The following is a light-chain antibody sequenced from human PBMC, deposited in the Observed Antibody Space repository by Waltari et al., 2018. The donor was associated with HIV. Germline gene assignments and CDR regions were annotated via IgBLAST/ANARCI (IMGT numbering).Light chain of an antibody. CDR1: LSILNSPHNRNY. CDR2: GAS. CDR3: HQYFSVFPST. J-gene: IGKJ4*01. Sequence: DIVMTQSPDSLALSLGERATINCKSNLSILNSPHNRNYLAWYQQKPVQSPMLLLSGASNRESGVPALFIGGGSETDFTLTITNVQAEDAAVYYCHQYFSVFPSTFGGGTTVEI. V-gene: IGKV4-1*01.